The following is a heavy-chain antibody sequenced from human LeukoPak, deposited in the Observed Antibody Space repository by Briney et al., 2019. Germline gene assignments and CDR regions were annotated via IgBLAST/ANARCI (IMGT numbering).Heavy chain of an antibody. CDR2: ISGSGAHT. CDR1: GFTFSGDA. J-gene: IGHJ4*02. Sequence: GGSLRLSCIASGFTFSGDAMNWIRQVPGKGLEWVSAISGSGAHTLYADSVKGRFTVSRDNFNDTLYLQMNSLRVEDTAIYYCARDWFNDYWGQGTLVTVSS. D-gene: IGHD3-9*01. CDR3: ARDWFNDY. V-gene: IGHV3-23*01.